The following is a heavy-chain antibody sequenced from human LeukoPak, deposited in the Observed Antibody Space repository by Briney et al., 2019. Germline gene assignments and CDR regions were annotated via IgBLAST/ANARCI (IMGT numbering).Heavy chain of an antibody. D-gene: IGHD2-2*01. Sequence: GGSLRLSCAASGFNFSNYAMTWVRQAPGKGLEWVSGVTDSSSNTYYADSVKGRFTISRDNSKNMLYLEMNSLRVEDTAIYYCAKDRSSSTSCSNYWGRGTLVTVSS. CDR1: GFNFSNYA. J-gene: IGHJ4*02. CDR3: AKDRSSSTSCSNY. CDR2: VTDSSSNT. V-gene: IGHV3-23*01.